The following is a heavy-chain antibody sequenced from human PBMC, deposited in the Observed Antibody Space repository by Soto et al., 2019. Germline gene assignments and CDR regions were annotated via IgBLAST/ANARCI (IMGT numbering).Heavy chain of an antibody. V-gene: IGHV3-49*04. Sequence: GGSLRLSCTTSGFSFEDYNLSWVRQAPGKWPEWISFIRSETYGGSTEYAASVKGRFTMSRDDSKSIAFLQMNSLKTEDTGVYYCTRDRGFFGATVEYYDYWGQGXLVTVSS. CDR3: TRDRGFFGATVEYYDY. CDR1: GFSFEDYN. D-gene: IGHD3-16*01. CDR2: IRSETYGGST. J-gene: IGHJ4*02.